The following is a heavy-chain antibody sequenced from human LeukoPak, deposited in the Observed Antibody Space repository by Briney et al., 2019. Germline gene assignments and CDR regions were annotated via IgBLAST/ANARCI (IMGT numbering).Heavy chain of an antibody. CDR3: ASVSLPVTGPYAFEI. D-gene: IGHD3-10*01. CDR2: INPNSGGT. CDR1: GYTFTGYY. V-gene: IGHV1-2*02. J-gene: IGHJ3*02. Sequence: GASVKVSCKASGYTFTGYYMHWVRQAPGQGLEWMGWINPNSGGTNYAQKFQGRVTMTRDTSISTAYMEMNRLKSDDTAVYYCASVSLPVTGPYAFEIWGQGTMVTVSS.